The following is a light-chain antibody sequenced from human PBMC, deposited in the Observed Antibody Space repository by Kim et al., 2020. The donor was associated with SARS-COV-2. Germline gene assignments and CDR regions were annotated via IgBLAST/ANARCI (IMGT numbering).Light chain of an antibody. CDR3: QQYNSDSPRT. CDR1: QGIRND. Sequence: SVGDRVTITCRASQGIRNDLGWYQQKPGKAPKRLIFAASSLQSGVPSRFSGGGSGTEFTLTISSLQPDDFATYYCQQYNSDSPRTFGQGTKVDIK. V-gene: IGKV1-17*01. CDR2: AAS. J-gene: IGKJ1*01.